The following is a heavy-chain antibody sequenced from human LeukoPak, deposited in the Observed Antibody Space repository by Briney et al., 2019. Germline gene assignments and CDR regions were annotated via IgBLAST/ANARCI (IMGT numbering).Heavy chain of an antibody. Sequence: PSETLSLTCAVSGYSISSSNWWGWIRQPPGKGLEWIGYIYYSGSTYYSPSLKSRVTMSVDTSKNQFSLKLSSVTAVDTAVYYCARNSVGATNGVDYWGQGTLVTVSS. D-gene: IGHD1-26*01. CDR2: IYYSGST. J-gene: IGHJ4*02. V-gene: IGHV4-28*01. CDR1: GYSISSSNW. CDR3: ARNSVGATNGVDY.